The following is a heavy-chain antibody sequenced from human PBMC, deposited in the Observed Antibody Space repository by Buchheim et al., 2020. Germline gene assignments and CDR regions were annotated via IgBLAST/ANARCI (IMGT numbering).Heavy chain of an antibody. D-gene: IGHD2-21*02. CDR3: ARVCGGDCYSIDEADC. J-gene: IGHJ4*02. V-gene: IGHV4-30-4*01. Sequence: QVQLQESGPGLVKPSQTLSLTCTVSGGSISSGDYSWSWIRQPPGKGLEWIGYIYYSGSTYYNPSLKSRVTISVDTSKNQFSLNLSSVTAADTAVYYCARVCGGDCYSIDEADCWGQGTL. CDR1: GGSISSGDYS. CDR2: IYYSGST.